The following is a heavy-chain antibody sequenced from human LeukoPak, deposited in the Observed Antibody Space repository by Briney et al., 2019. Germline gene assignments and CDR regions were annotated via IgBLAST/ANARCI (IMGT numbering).Heavy chain of an antibody. CDR1: GGSVSSTTYY. CDR3: ARYVVYGSGKYYFDY. Sequence: SETLSLTCTVSGGSVSSTTYYWSGIRQPPGKGLEWIASINYSGSTYYNPSLKSRVTISVDTSENQFSLKLSSVTAADTAVYYCARYVVYGSGKYYFDYWGQGTLVTVSS. D-gene: IGHD3-10*01. J-gene: IGHJ4*02. CDR2: INYSGST. V-gene: IGHV4-39*01.